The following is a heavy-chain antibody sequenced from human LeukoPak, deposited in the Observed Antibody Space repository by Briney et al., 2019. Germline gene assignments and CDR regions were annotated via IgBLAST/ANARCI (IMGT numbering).Heavy chain of an antibody. CDR3: ARDERYDSSGYPFDY. CDR2: MNPNSGNT. D-gene: IGHD3-22*01. V-gene: IGHV1-8*02. Sequence: ASVKVSCKASGGTFSNYAISWVRQAPGQGLEWMGWMNPNSGNTGYAQKFQGRVTMTRDTSISTAYMELSRLRSDDTAVYYCARDERYDSSGYPFDYWGQGTLVTVSS. CDR1: GGTFSNYA. J-gene: IGHJ4*02.